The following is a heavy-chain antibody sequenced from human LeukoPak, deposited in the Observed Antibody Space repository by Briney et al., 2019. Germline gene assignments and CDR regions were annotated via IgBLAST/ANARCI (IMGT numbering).Heavy chain of an antibody. CDR1: GITLSNYG. D-gene: IGHD3-22*01. CDR3: AKRGVVIRVILVGFHKEAYYFDS. J-gene: IGHJ4*02. Sequence: PGGSLRLSCAVPGITLSNYGMSWVRQAPGKGLEWVAGISGSGGSTNYADSVKGRFTISRDNPKNTLYLQMNNLRAEDTAVYFCAKRGVVIRVILVGFHKEAYYFDSWGQGALVTVSS. V-gene: IGHV3-23*01. CDR2: ISGSGGST.